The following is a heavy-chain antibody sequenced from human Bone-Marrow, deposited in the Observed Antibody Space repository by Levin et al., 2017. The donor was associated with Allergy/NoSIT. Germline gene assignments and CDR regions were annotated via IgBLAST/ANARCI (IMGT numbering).Heavy chain of an antibody. D-gene: IGHD4-17*01. Sequence: LSLTCAASGFTFSSSWMSWVRQAPGRGLEWVANIKQDGSDKYYVDSVKGRFTISRDNAKNSLYLQMNSLRAEDTAVYYCARGVTTDYWGQGTLVTVSS. CDR3: ARGVTTDY. CDR1: GFTFSSSW. CDR2: IKQDGSDK. J-gene: IGHJ4*02. V-gene: IGHV3-7*04.